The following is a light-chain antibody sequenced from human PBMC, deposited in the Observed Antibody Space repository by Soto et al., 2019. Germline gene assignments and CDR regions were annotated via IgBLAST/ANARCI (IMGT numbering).Light chain of an antibody. CDR3: QTWGTGIHVV. CDR2: LNSDGSH. J-gene: IGLJ2*01. CDR1: SGHSSYA. V-gene: IGLV4-69*01. Sequence: QLVPTQSPSASASLGASVKLTCTLNSGHSSYAIAWHQQQPEKGPRYLMKLNSDGSHSKGDGIPDRFSGSSSGAERYLTISSLQAEDEAEYYCQTWGTGIHVVFGGGTKVTVL.